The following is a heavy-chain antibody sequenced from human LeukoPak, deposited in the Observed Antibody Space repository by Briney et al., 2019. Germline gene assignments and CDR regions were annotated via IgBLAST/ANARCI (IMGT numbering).Heavy chain of an antibody. CDR1: GSTSSSYA. CDR2: IIGSGGST. V-gene: IGHV3-23*01. CDR3: AKDPCDYVWGSYPNWFDA. D-gene: IGHD3-16*02. Sequence: RGSLRLACQASGSTSSSYAMSWVRQAPGKGREWVSAIIGSGGSTYYADSVKGRFIVSRDNPKNTLCLLMNSLRAEDTAVYYGAKDPCDYVWGSYPNWFDAWGQGTLVTASS. J-gene: IGHJ5*02.